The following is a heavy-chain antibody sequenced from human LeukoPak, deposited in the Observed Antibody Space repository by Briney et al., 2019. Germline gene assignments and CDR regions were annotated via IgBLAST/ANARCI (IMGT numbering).Heavy chain of an antibody. D-gene: IGHD6-19*01. J-gene: IGHJ4*02. CDR1: GGSFSGYF. CDR2: INHSGST. V-gene: IGHV4-34*01. CDR3: ASAYSNGWYVPFDS. Sequence: PSETLSLTCAVYGGSFSGYFWTWIRQPPGKGLEWIGEINHSGSTNYNPSLKSRVTISVDTSKNQFSLKLTSVTAADTAIYHCASAYSNGWYVPFDSWGQGTLVTVSS.